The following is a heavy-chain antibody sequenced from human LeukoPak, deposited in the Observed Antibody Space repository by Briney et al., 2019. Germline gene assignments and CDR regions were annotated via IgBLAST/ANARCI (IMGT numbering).Heavy chain of an antibody. CDR3: AKSYSVVVPAAYFDY. CDR2: ISGSGGST. CDR1: GFTFSSYS. V-gene: IGHV3-23*01. D-gene: IGHD2-2*01. Sequence: GGSLRLSCAASGFTFSSYSMNWVRQAPGKGLEWVSAISGSGGSTYYADSVKGRFTISRDNSKNTLYLQMNSLRAEDTAVYYCAKSYSVVVPAAYFDYWGQGTLVTVSS. J-gene: IGHJ4*02.